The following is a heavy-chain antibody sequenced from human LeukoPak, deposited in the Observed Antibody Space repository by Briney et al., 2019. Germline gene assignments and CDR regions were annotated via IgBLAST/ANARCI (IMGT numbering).Heavy chain of an antibody. CDR3: ARDRSGYTFDD. J-gene: IGHJ4*02. D-gene: IGHD5-18*01. CDR1: GFIFSSYS. V-gene: IGHV3-21*01. Sequence: GGSLRLSCAASGFIFSSYSMNWVRQAPGKGLEWVSSISATGNYIYYADSVKGRFTISRDNAKNSLYLQMNSLRAGDTAVYYCARDRSGYTFDDWGQGTLVTVSS. CDR2: ISATGNYI.